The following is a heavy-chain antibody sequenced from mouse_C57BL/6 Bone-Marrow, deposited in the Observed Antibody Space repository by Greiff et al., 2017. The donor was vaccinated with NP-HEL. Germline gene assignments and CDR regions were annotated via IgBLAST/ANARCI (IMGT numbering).Heavy chain of an antibody. CDR3: ARVVYYYGSSYYYAMDY. D-gene: IGHD1-1*01. CDR1: GYTFTSYW. J-gene: IGHJ4*01. Sequence: VQLQQSGAELVKPGASVKLSCKASGYTFTSYWMQWVKQRPGQGLEWIGEIDPSDSYTNYNQKFKGKATLTVDTSSSTAYMQLSSLTSEDSAVYYCARVVYYYGSSYYYAMDYWGQGTSVTVSS. CDR2: IDPSDSYT. V-gene: IGHV1-50*01.